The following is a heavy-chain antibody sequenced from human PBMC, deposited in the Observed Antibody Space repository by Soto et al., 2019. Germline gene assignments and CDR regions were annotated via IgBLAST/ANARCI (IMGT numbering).Heavy chain of an antibody. CDR1: GFTFSSYG. CDR2: ISYDGSNK. V-gene: IGHV3-30*18. CDR3: AKDRYDFWSGYYTCYFDY. D-gene: IGHD3-3*01. J-gene: IGHJ4*02. Sequence: VGSLRLSCAASGFTFSSYGMHWVRQAPGKGLEWVAVISYDGSNKYYADSVKGRFTISRDNSKNTLYLQMNSLRAEDTAVYYCAKDRYDFWSGYYTCYFDYWGQGTLVTVSS.